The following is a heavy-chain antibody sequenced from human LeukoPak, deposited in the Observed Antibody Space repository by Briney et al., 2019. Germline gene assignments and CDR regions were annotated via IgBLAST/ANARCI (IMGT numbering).Heavy chain of an antibody. V-gene: IGHV3-33*06. CDR1: LFTFRSYG. D-gene: IGHD2-15*01. CDR2: IWYDGSNK. CDR3: AKLSRLRSDKKAGSWWLCMFDSGPFDH. Sequence: GGSLRLSCAASLFTFRSYGVHWVRQAPGKGLEWVAVIWYDGSNKYYADSVKGRFTICRDNSKNTLYLQMNSLRSEDTAVYYCAKLSRLRSDKKAGSWWLCMFDSGPFDHWGQGTLVTVSS. J-gene: IGHJ4*02.